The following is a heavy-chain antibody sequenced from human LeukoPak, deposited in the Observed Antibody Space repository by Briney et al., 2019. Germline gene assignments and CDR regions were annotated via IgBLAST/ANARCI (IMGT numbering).Heavy chain of an antibody. V-gene: IGHV4-34*01. Sequence: PSETLSFTCAVYGGSFSGYYWSWIRQPPGKGLEWIGEINHSGSTNYNPSLKSRVTISVDTSKNQLSLKLSSVTAADTAVYYCARGGPNYYGSGSYYQYFQHWGQGTLVTVSS. CDR3: ARGGPNYYGSGSYYQYFQH. CDR2: INHSGST. CDR1: GGSFSGYY. J-gene: IGHJ1*01. D-gene: IGHD3-10*01.